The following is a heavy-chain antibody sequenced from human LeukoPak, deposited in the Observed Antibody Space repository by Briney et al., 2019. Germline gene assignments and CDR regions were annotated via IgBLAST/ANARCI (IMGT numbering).Heavy chain of an antibody. D-gene: IGHD1-26*01. J-gene: IGHJ4*02. V-gene: IGHV5-51*01. CDR1: EYRFSDYW. Sequence: GESLKISCKGSEYRFSDYWIGWVRQMPGKGLEWMGIIYPGDSDIRYSPSFQGQVTISADKSISIAYLQWSSLKASDTAMYYCGTHVGDSGNQGSVVATYYWGQGTLVTVSS. CDR2: IYPGDSDI. CDR3: GTHVGDSGNQGSVVATYY.